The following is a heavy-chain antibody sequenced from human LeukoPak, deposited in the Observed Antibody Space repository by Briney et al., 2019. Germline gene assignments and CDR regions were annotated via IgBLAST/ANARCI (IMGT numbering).Heavy chain of an antibody. CDR1: GYTFTFYY. CDR2: SNPNSGGT. V-gene: IGHV1-2*06. CDR3: AINGDCSGGSCYS. Sequence: ASVKVSCKASGYTFTFYYIHWVRQATGQGLEWRGRSNPNSGGTTYAQKFQCRVTMTRDTSISTAYMELSRLRSDDTAVYYCAINGDCSGGSCYSWGQGTLVTVSS. D-gene: IGHD2-15*01. J-gene: IGHJ4*02.